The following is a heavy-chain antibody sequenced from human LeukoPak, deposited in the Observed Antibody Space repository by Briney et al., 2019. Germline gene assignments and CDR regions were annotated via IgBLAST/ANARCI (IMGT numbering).Heavy chain of an antibody. V-gene: IGHV3-30*04. CDR1: GFTFSSYA. J-gene: IGHJ6*04. Sequence: GGSLRLSCAASGFTFSSYAMHWVRQAPGKGLEWVAAISYDGSNKYYADSVKGRFTISRDNSKNTLYLQMNSLRAEDTAVYYCARENRITMVRGVMDVWGKGTTVTVSS. D-gene: IGHD3-10*01. CDR2: ISYDGSNK. CDR3: ARENRITMVRGVMDV.